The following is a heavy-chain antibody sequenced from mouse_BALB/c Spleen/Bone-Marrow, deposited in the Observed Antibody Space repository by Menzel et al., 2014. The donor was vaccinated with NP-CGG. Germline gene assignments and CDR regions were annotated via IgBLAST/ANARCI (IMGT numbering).Heavy chain of an antibody. V-gene: IGHV1-67*01. CDR1: GYTFTDYA. CDR3: ARSGKVRNAMDY. CDR2: ISSYYGDA. D-gene: IGHD2-14*01. J-gene: IGHJ4*01. Sequence: QVQLKQSGAELVRPGVSVKISCKGSGYTFTDYAVHWVKQGHTKSLEWIGLISSYYGDATYNQKFKGKATMTVDKSSSTAFLELARLTSEDSAIYYCARSGKVRNAMDYWGQGTSVTVSS.